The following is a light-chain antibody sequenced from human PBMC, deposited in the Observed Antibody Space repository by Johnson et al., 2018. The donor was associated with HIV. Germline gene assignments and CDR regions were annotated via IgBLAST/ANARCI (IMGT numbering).Light chain of an antibody. J-gene: IGLJ1*01. CDR2: ENN. CDR1: SSNIGNNY. CDR3: GTWDSSLSAYV. Sequence: QSVLTQPPSVSAAPGQKVTISCSGSSSNIGNNYVSWYQQLPGTAPKLLIYENNKRPSGIPDRFSGSKSGTSASLGITGLRTGDGADYYCGTWDSSLSAYVFGTETKVTVL. V-gene: IGLV1-51*02.